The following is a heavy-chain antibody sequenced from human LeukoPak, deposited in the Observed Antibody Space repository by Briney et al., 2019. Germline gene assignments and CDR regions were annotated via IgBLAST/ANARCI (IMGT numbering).Heavy chain of an antibody. CDR3: VRVFHRAAARGGNWFDP. J-gene: IGHJ5*02. Sequence: ASVKVSCKASGYTFTGYYMHWVRQAPGQGLEWMGWINPNSGGTNYAQKFQGRVTMTRDTSISTAYMELSRLRSDDTAVYYCVRVFHRAAARGGNWFDPWGRGTLVSVSS. V-gene: IGHV1-2*02. CDR1: GYTFTGYY. D-gene: IGHD6-6*01. CDR2: INPNSGGT.